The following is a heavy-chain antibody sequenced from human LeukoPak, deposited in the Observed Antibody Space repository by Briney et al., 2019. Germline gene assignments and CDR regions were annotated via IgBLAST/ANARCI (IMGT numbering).Heavy chain of an antibody. CDR3: ASPARDMMDIVVVPAAQHDAFDI. Sequence: ASVKVSCKASGYTFTGYYMHWVRQAPGQGLEWMGWINPNSGGTNYAQKFQGRVTMTRDTSISTAYMELSRLRSDDTAVYYCASPARDMMDIVVVPAAQHDAFDIWGQGTMVTVSS. CDR1: GYTFTGYY. D-gene: IGHD2-2*03. CDR2: INPNSGGT. V-gene: IGHV1-2*02. J-gene: IGHJ3*02.